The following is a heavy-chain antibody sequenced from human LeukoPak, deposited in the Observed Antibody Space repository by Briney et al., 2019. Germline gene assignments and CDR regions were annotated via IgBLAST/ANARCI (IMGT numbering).Heavy chain of an antibody. D-gene: IGHD2-2*01. CDR1: GGSINSSSYY. V-gene: IGHV4-39*01. CDR3: ARRFVFCSSTSCVYDAFDI. J-gene: IGHJ3*02. CDR2: IYYSGST. Sequence: PSETLSLTCTVSGGSINSSSYYWGWIRQPPGKGLEWIGSIYYSGSTYYNPSLKSRVTISVDTSKNQFSLKLSSVTAADTAVYYCARRFVFCSSTSCVYDAFDIWGQGTMVTVSS.